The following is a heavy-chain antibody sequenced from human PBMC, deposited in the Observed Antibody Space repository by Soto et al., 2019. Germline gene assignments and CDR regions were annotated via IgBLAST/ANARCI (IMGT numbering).Heavy chain of an antibody. Sequence: GGSLRLSCAASGFTFSSYWMHWVRQAPGKGLVWVSRINSDGSSTSYADSVKGRFTISRDNAKNTLYLQMNSLRAEDTAVYYCARTRYYDFWSGYYCDYWGQGTLVTVSS. J-gene: IGHJ4*02. CDR2: INSDGSST. CDR3: ARTRYYDFWSGYYCDY. D-gene: IGHD3-3*01. V-gene: IGHV3-74*01. CDR1: GFTFSSYW.